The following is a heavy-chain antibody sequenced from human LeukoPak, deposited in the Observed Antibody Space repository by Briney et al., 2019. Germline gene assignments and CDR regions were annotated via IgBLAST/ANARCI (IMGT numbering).Heavy chain of an antibody. CDR3: ARAYRIPAADTPFDP. CDR2: IYYSGST. CDR1: GGSISSYY. D-gene: IGHD6-13*01. J-gene: IGHJ5*02. V-gene: IGHV4-59*12. Sequence: SETLSLTCTVSGGSISSYYWSWIRQPPGKGLEWIGYIYYSGSTYYNPSLKSRVTISVDTSKNQFSLEVSSVTAADTAVYYCARAYRIPAADTPFDPWGQGTLVTVSS.